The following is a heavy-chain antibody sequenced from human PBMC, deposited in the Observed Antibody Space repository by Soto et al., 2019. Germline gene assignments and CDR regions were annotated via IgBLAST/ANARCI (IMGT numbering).Heavy chain of an antibody. J-gene: IGHJ3*01. CDR3: ASRERVDAFHV. Sequence: QVQLVQSGAEVKKPGSSVKVSCKASGGTFSTYGITWVRQASGQGLEWMGGIIPISGTIKFAQKFQGRLTITPDESTSTVYMELSSLTSKDTAVYYCASRERVDAFHVWGQGTMVTVSS. CDR1: GGTFSTYG. V-gene: IGHV1-69*01. CDR2: IIPISGTI. D-gene: IGHD1-26*01.